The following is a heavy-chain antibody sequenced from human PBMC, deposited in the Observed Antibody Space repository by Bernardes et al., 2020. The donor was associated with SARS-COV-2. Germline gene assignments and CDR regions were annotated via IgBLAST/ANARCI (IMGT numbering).Heavy chain of an antibody. V-gene: IGHV4-4*07. J-gene: IGHJ6*02. Sequence: SETLSLTCTVSGGSISSYYWSWIRQPAGKGLEWIGRIYTSGSTNYNPSLKSRVTMSVDTSKNQFSLKLSSVTAVDTAVYYCARDRAAAGPLYYYYYGMDVWGQGTTVTVSS. D-gene: IGHD6-13*01. CDR1: GGSISSYY. CDR2: IYTSGST. CDR3: ARDRAAAGPLYYYYYGMDV.